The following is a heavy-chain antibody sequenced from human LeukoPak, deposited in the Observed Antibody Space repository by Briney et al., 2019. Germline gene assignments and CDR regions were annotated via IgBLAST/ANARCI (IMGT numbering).Heavy chain of an antibody. CDR3: ARGGGYCSGGSCFYYFDY. D-gene: IGHD2-15*01. CDR1: GFTFSSYS. J-gene: IGHJ4*02. CDR2: ISSSSCYI. V-gene: IGHV3-21*01. Sequence: GGSLRLSCAAPGFTFSSYSMNWVRQAPGKGLEWVSSISSSSCYIYYADSVKGRFTISRDNAKNSLYVQMNSLRAEDTAVYYCARGGGYCSGGSCFYYFDYWGQGTLITVSS.